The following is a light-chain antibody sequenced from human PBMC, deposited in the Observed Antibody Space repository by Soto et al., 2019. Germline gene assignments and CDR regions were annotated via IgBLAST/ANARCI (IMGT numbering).Light chain of an antibody. V-gene: IGKV1-33*01. CDR1: QTISSY. Sequence: DIRMTQSPSSLSASIGDRVTITCRASQTISSYLNICQAKPGKGVKLLIYDASILETEVPSRFSGSESGTDFTFIISSLQREDIATYHCQEYENLPRAVGQGTRLEIK. CDR2: DAS. J-gene: IGKJ5*01. CDR3: QEYENLPRA.